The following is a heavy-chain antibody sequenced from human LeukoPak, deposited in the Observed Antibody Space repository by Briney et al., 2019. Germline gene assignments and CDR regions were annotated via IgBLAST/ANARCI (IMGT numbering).Heavy chain of an antibody. CDR3: ARAGKTPYSMDV. J-gene: IGHJ6*02. D-gene: IGHD6-13*01. CDR2: IYPGDSGT. Sequence: GESLKIPCQGPGYSFADFSIGCVRASPRERLGWVVIIYPGDSGTRYSPSFQGQFTISADKSIRTAYLQLSSLKASDTAMYYCARAGKTPYSMDVWGQGTTVTVSS. V-gene: IGHV5-51*01. CDR1: GYSFADFS.